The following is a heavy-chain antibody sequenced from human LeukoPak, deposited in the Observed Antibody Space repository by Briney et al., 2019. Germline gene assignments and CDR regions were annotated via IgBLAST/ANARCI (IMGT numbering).Heavy chain of an antibody. D-gene: IGHD5-18*01. J-gene: IGHJ4*02. CDR1: GFTFSSYA. V-gene: IGHV3-30-3*01. CDR3: ATSRDTTMVTLVYY. CDR2: ISYGGTNK. Sequence: GGSLRLSCAASGFTFSSYAMHWVRQAPGKGLEWVAVISYGGTNKYYADSVKGRFTISRDNSKNTLYLQMNSLRAEDTAVYYCATSRDTTMVTLVYYWGQGTLVTVSS.